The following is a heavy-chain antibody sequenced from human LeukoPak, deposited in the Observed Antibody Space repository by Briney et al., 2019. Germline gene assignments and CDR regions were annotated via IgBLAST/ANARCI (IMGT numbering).Heavy chain of an antibody. CDR3: AKDRSVVGATTGFDY. V-gene: IGHV3-23*01. CDR1: GFTFSSYA. J-gene: IGHJ4*02. CDR2: ISGSGGST. Sequence: GGSLRLSCAASGFTFSSYAMSWFRQAPGKGLEWVSAISGSGGSTYYADSVKGRFTISRDNSKNTLYLQMNSLRAEDTAVYYCAKDRSVVGATTGFDYWGQGTLVTVSS. D-gene: IGHD1-26*01.